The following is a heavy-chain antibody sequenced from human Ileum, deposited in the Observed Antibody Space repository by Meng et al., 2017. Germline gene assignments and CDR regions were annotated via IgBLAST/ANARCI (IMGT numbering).Heavy chain of an antibody. J-gene: IGHJ4*02. V-gene: IGHV1-2*06. CDR3: ARDLRGSGSSFTDY. Sequence: ASVKVSCKASGYTFTGYYIHWVRQAPGQGLEWMGRINLNSGGTNYAQKFQGRVTMTRDSSISTAYMELSSLRSDDTAVHYCARDLRGSGSSFTDYWGQGTLVTVSS. CDR1: GYTFTGYY. D-gene: IGHD3-10*01. CDR2: INLNSGGT.